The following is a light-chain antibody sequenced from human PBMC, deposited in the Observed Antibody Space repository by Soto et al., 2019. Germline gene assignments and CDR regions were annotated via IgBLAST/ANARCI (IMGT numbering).Light chain of an antibody. J-gene: IGKJ5*01. V-gene: IGKV1-12*01. CDR3: QQSDSYPIT. Sequence: IQMTQSPSYVSASVGDRVTITSLASQSIKNWLAWYQQKPGKAPKLLIYTGSSLQSGVPSRFSGSGSGTDFTLTINSLQPEDFATYYCQQSDSYPITFGQGTRLEIK. CDR1: QSIKNW. CDR2: TGS.